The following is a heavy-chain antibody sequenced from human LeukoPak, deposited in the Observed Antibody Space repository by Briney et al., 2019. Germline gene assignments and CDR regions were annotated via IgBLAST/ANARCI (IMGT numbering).Heavy chain of an antibody. CDR1: GGSISSYY. CDR2: IYDSGST. V-gene: IGHV4-59*12. CDR3: ARLANFGSDWYYFDY. J-gene: IGHJ4*02. Sequence: MTSETLSLTCTVSGGSISSYYWSWIRQPPGKGLEWIGNIYDSGSTNYNPSLKSRVTVSVYTSKNQFSLKLTSVTDADTAVYYCARLANFGSDWYYFDYWGQGTLVTVSS. D-gene: IGHD6-19*01.